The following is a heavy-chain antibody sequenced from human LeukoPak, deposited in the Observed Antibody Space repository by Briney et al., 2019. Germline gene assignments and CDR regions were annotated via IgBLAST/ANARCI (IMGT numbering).Heavy chain of an antibody. Sequence: SETLSLTCAVYGGSFSGYYWSWIRQPPGKGLEWIGEINHSGSTNYNPSLKSRVTISVDTSKNQFSLKLSSVTAADTAVYYCARDTTYYDYVWGSRNPHHYFDYWGQGTLVTVSS. V-gene: IGHV4-34*01. CDR3: ARDTTYYDYVWGSRNPHHYFDY. CDR2: INHSGST. J-gene: IGHJ4*02. CDR1: GGSFSGYY. D-gene: IGHD3-16*01.